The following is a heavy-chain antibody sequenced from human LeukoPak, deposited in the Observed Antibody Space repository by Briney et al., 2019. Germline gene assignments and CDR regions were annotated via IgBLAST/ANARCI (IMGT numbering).Heavy chain of an antibody. V-gene: IGHV3-33*08. CDR2: IWYDGRNK. D-gene: IGHD5-24*01. CDR3: ARDLEMATIMDAFDI. Sequence: GGSLRLSCAASGFTFSSYGMHWVRQAPGKGLEWVAVIWYDGRNKYYSDSVKGRFTISRDNSKNTLYVQMISLRAEDTAVYYCARDLEMATIMDAFDIWGQGTMVTVSS. CDR1: GFTFSSYG. J-gene: IGHJ3*02.